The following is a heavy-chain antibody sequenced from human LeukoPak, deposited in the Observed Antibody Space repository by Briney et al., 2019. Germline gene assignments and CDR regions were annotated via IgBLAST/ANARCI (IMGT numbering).Heavy chain of an antibody. CDR1: GFTFSSYS. V-gene: IGHV3-23*01. Sequence: GGSLRLSCAASGFTFSSYSMNWVRQAPGKGLEGVSGISGSGGTTYYADSVKGRFTISRDNSKNSLSLQVSSLRAEDTAVYYCAKAGAIIYYYYMDVWGKGTTVTVSS. CDR3: AKAGAIIYYYYMDV. CDR2: ISGSGGTT. D-gene: IGHD2-21*01. J-gene: IGHJ6*03.